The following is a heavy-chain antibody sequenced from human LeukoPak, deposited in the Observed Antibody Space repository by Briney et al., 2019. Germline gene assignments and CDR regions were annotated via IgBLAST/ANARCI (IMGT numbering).Heavy chain of an antibody. CDR3: AKDPNGDYIGAFDI. V-gene: IGHV3-23*01. Sequence: PGGSLRLSCAASGFTFSSYAMSWVRQAPGKGLEWVSSISGSGGSTQYAPSVQGRFTISRDNSKNTLYLQMNSLRAEDTAVYYCAKDPNGDYIGAFDIWGQGTMVTVSS. D-gene: IGHD4-17*01. J-gene: IGHJ3*02. CDR2: ISGSGGST. CDR1: GFTFSSYA.